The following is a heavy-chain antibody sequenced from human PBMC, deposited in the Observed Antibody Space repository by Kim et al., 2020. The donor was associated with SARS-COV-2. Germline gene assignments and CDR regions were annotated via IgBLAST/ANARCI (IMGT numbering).Heavy chain of an antibody. V-gene: IGHV6-1*01. CDR2: TYYRSKWYN. CDR3: ARDPDRTSYYDILTGYSQRDYYYYGMDV. Sequence: SQTLSLTCAISGDSVSSNSAAWNWIRQSPSRGLEWLGRTYYRSKWYNDYAVSVKSRITINPDTSKNQFSLQLNSVTPEDTAVYYCARDPDRTSYYDILTGYSQRDYYYYGMDVWGQGTTVTVSS. CDR1: GDSVSSNSAA. D-gene: IGHD3-9*01. J-gene: IGHJ6*02.